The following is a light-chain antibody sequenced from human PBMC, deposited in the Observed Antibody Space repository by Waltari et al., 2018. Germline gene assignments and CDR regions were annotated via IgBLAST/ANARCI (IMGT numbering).Light chain of an antibody. Sequence: QSALTPPASASGSPGQSITISSTGTSSDVGGYNHVSWYQQHPDKAPQLMIYDVSNRPSGISNRFSGSKSGNTASLTISGLQTEDEADYYCSSYTSSSTQVFGTGTKVTVL. CDR1: SSDVGGYNH. J-gene: IGLJ1*01. V-gene: IGLV2-14*03. CDR3: SSYTSSSTQV. CDR2: DVS.